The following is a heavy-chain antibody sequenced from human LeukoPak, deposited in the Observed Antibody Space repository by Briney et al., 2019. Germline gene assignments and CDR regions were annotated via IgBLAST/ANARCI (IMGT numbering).Heavy chain of an antibody. D-gene: IGHD2-2*01. CDR2: MLSDGCYG. Sequence: GGSLRISCGTSGVSLIRNGMHWVLQQLAEEWEGVVFMLSDGCYGYYADSEKGRFTISRDTSNNTLFLQVNSLRTEDKAVYYCAKDWGQVPASISGYWGQGTLVTVSS. CDR1: GVSLIRNG. V-gene: IGHV3-30*02. J-gene: IGHJ1*01. CDR3: AKDWGQVPASISGY.